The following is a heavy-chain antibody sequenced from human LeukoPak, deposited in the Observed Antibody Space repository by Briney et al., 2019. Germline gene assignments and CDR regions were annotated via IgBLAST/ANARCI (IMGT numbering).Heavy chain of an antibody. CDR3: ARDVEDHFFSDHYFDY. CDR2: IYTSGST. D-gene: IGHD3-3*02. V-gene: IGHV4-61*02. Sequence: SETLSLTCTVSGGSISSGSYYWSWIRQPAGKGLEWIGRIYTSGSTNYNPSLKSRVTISVDTSKNQFSLKLSSVTAADTAVYYCARDVEDHFFSDHYFDYWGQGTLVTVSS. CDR1: GGSISSGSYY. J-gene: IGHJ4*02.